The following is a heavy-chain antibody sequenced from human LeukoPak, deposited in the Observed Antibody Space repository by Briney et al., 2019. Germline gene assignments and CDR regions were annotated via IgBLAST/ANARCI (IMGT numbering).Heavy chain of an antibody. CDR2: INHSGST. J-gene: IGHJ6*03. D-gene: IGHD6-13*01. Sequence: PSQTLSLTCAVYGGSFSGYYWSWIRQPPGKGLEWIGEINHSGSTNYNPSLKSRVTISVDTSKNQFSLKLSSVTAADTAVYYCARVARYSSSWSRYYYYYYMDVWGKGTTVTVSS. CDR3: ARVARYSSSWSRYYYYYYMDV. V-gene: IGHV4-34*01. CDR1: GGSFSGYY.